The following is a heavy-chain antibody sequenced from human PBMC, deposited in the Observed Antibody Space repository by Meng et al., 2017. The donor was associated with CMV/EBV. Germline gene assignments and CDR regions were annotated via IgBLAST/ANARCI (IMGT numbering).Heavy chain of an antibody. V-gene: IGHV3-21*01. CDR2: ISSSSSYI. CDR1: GFTFSSYS. J-gene: IGHJ4*02. CDR3: ATGGYSSSSWSN. Sequence: GESLKISCAASGFTFSSYSMNWVRQAPGKGLEWVSSISSSSSYIYYADSVKGRFTISRDNAKNSLYLQMNSLRAEDTAVYYCATGGYSSSSWSNWGQGTLVTVSS. D-gene: IGHD6-6*01.